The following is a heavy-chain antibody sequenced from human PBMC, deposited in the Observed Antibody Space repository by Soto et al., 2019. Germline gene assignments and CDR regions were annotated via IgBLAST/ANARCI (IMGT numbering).Heavy chain of an antibody. V-gene: IGHV5-51*01. J-gene: IGHJ6*02. CDR1: GYSFTSYW. CDR2: IYPGDSDT. Sequence: PGESLKISCKGSGYSFTSYWIGWVRQMPGKGLEWMGIIYPGDSDTRYSPSFQGRVTISADKSISTAYLQWSSLKASDTAMYYCAKTQGPYYYDSSGYYYEYYYYGMDVWVQGTTVTVSS. CDR3: AKTQGPYYYDSSGYYYEYYYYGMDV. D-gene: IGHD3-22*01.